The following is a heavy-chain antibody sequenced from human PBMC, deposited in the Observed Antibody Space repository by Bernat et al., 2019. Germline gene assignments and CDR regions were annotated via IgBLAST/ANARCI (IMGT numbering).Heavy chain of an antibody. J-gene: IGHJ4*02. V-gene: IGHV3-72*01. CDR2: SRNRPNSYTT. CDR1: GFTFSDYH. Sequence: EVPLVESGGDLVQPGGSLRLTCAASGFTFSDYHIDWVRQSPGKGLEWIARSRNRPNSYTTDYAASVKGRFTISRDESNNSLYLQMNSLKTEDTAVYYCARGRNSFDYWGQGALVTVSS. CDR3: ARGRNSFDY.